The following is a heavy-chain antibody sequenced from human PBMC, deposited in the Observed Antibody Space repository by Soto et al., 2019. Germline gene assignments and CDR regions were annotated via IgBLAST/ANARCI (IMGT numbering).Heavy chain of an antibody. V-gene: IGHV3-23*01. J-gene: IGHJ4*02. CDR1: GFTFSVYA. CDR2: IRGGGNT. Sequence: GGSLRLSCAASGFTFSVYAMSWVRQAPGKGLEWVSTIRGGGNTFYGDSVKGRFTMSRDNTQNTLYLQMNSLRAEDTAVYYCAREIVGRYFDSWGQGNLVTVSS. CDR3: AREIVGRYFDS. D-gene: IGHD1-26*01.